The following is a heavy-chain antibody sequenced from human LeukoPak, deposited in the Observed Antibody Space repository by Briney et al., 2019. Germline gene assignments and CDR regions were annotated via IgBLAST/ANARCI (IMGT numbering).Heavy chain of an antibody. D-gene: IGHD3-22*01. CDR3: ARGRSDSLAGPFDY. CDR2: ISSGSTYT. CDR1: GFTVSSKY. Sequence: GGSLKLSCAASGFTVSSKYMTWVRQAPGKGLEWISYISSGSTYTNYADSVKGRFTISRDNAKKSLYLQMSSLRAEDTAIYYCARGRSDSLAGPFDYWGQGALVTVSS. J-gene: IGHJ4*02. V-gene: IGHV3-11*05.